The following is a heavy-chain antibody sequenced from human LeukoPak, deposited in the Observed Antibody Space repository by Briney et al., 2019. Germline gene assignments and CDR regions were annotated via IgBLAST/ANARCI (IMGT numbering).Heavy chain of an antibody. CDR1: GGSISSYY. CDR3: ARGPTGYSSGWYY. V-gene: IGHV4-59*01. Sequence: PSETLSLTCTVSGGSISSYYWSWIRQPPGKGLEWIGYIYYSGSTNYNPSLKSRVTISVDTSKNQFSLKLSSVTAADTAVYYCARGPTGYSSGWYYWGQGTLVTVSS. D-gene: IGHD6-19*01. CDR2: IYYSGST. J-gene: IGHJ4*02.